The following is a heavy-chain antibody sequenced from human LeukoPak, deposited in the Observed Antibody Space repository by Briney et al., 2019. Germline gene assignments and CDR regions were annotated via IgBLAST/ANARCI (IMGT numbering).Heavy chain of an antibody. V-gene: IGHV3-15*01. CDR1: GYTFSRHG. Sequence: PGGSLRLSCAASGYTFSRHGIHWVRQAPGKGLEWVGRIIRQNDGGTTDYAAAVEGRFTISRDDSKNTMYLQMNSLKIEDTGVYYCTTDPHDILDYWGQGTLVTVSS. CDR2: IIRQNDGGTT. J-gene: IGHJ4*02. CDR3: TTDPHDILDY. D-gene: IGHD3-9*01.